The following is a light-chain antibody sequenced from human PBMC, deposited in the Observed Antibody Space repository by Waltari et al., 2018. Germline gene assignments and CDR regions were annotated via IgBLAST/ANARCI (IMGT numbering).Light chain of an antibody. CDR1: SSNIGTYY. CDR2: MNN. J-gene: IGLJ2*01. Sequence: QSVLTQPPSASGTPGQRVTISCSGRSSNIGTYYVYWYHQLPGTAPKLLIYMNNQRPSGVPDRFSGSKSGTSASLAISGLRSEDEADYYCAVWDDSLTGQVIFGGGTKLTVL. CDR3: AVWDDSLTGQVI. V-gene: IGLV1-47*01.